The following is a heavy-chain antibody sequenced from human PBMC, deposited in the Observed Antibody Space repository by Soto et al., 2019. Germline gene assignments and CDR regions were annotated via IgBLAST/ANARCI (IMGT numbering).Heavy chain of an antibody. J-gene: IGHJ5*02. CDR3: AIISLEGHWFDP. CDR1: GYTFTGYY. CDR2: INPSGGST. V-gene: IGHV1-46*03. Sequence: ASVKVSCKASGYTFTGYYMHWVRQAPGQGLEWMGIINPSGGSTSYAQKFQGRVTMTRDTSTSTVYMELSSLRSEDTAVYYCAIISLEGHWFDPWGQGTLVTVSS. D-gene: IGHD1-20*01.